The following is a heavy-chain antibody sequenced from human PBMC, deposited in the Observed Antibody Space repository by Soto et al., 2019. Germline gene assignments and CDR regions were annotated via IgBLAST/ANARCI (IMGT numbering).Heavy chain of an antibody. V-gene: IGHV3-23*01. CDR2: VSAGGDMT. CDR3: ARGDRGGSGATASYYYSGLGV. Sequence: DVQLLESGGHLVQPGGSLRLSCAASGFTFSSYAMSWVRQAPGKGLEWVSSVSAGGDMTYYSDSVKGRFTISRDNSNNALVQQRNNLRIEDTALYYCARGDRGGSGATASYYYSGLGVWGQGTTVTVS. CDR1: GFTFSSYA. D-gene: IGHD1-26*01. J-gene: IGHJ6*02.